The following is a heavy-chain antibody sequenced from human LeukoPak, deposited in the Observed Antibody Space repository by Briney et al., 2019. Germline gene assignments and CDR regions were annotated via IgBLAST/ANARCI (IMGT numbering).Heavy chain of an antibody. V-gene: IGHV3-7*01. J-gene: IGHJ4*02. CDR2: IKEDGSEK. Sequence: GGSLRLSCAASGFTFSRYWLTWVRQAPGKGLEWVANIKEDGSEKYYVDSVKGRFTISRDNAKNSLYLQMNSLRAEDTAVYYCARGAAIGYWGQGTLVTVSS. CDR1: GFTFSRYW. D-gene: IGHD6-25*01. CDR3: ARGAAIGY.